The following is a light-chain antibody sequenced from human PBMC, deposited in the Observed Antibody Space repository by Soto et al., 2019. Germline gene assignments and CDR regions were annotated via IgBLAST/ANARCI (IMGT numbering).Light chain of an antibody. CDR1: QSVLYNSINKNY. Sequence: DIVMTPSPDSLAVSLGERATINCKSSQSVLYNSINKNYLAWYQQRPGQPPKLLIYWASTRESGVPDRFSGSGSGTDFTLTITSLQAEDVAVYYCQQYESTPPTFGQGTKLEIK. CDR3: QQYESTPPT. V-gene: IGKV4-1*01. J-gene: IGKJ2*01. CDR2: WAS.